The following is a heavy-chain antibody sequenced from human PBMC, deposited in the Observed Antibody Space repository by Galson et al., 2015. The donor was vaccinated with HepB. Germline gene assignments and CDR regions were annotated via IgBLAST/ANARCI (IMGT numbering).Heavy chain of an antibody. Sequence: SLRLSCAASGFTFSSYWMSWVRQAPGKGLEWVANIKQDGSEKYYVDSVKGRFTISRDNAKNSLYLQMNSLRAEDTAVYYCARFPGIAAAGTGRVDYWGQGTLVTVSS. CDR2: IKQDGSEK. CDR1: GFTFSSYW. J-gene: IGHJ4*02. V-gene: IGHV3-7*03. D-gene: IGHD6-13*01. CDR3: ARFPGIAAAGTGRVDY.